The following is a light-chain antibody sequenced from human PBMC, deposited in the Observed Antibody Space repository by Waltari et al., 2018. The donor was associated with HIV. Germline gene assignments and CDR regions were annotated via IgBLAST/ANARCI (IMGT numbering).Light chain of an antibody. CDR1: SAHSTYA. J-gene: IGLJ2*01. CDR2: LNSDGNH. Sequence: QIVLTQSPSASASLGPSVKLTCPLSSAHSTYAVAWHQQQPEKGPRYLIKLNSDGNHYKGDGVPDRFSASSSGAERYLTISSIQSEDEAYYYCQTWGTGFVVFGGGTKLTVL. CDR3: QTWGTGFVV. V-gene: IGLV4-69*01.